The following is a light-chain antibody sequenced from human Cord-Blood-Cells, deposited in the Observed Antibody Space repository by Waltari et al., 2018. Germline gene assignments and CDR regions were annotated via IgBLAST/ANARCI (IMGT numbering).Light chain of an antibody. CDR1: SSDVGGYNY. CDR2: EVS. CDR3: SSYAGSNNLV. Sequence: QSALTQPPSASGSPGQSVTISCTGTSSDVGGYNYVSWYQQHPGKAPKLMIYEVSKRPSGVPDCCAGTKSGNTAARSVAGLQAEDEADYYCSSYAGSNNLVFGGGTKLTVL. J-gene: IGLJ2*01. V-gene: IGLV2-8*01.